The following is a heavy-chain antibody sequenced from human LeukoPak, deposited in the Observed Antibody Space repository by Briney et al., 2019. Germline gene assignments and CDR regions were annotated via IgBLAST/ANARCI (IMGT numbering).Heavy chain of an antibody. CDR2: IHYSGTI. CDR1: RASMSSFF. CDR3: AASGNSWWEGFFHD. V-gene: IGHV4-59*03. Sequence: PSETLSLTCTVSRASMSSFFWSWIRQPPGKGLEWIGHIHYSGTIKYNPSLTSRIALSMDTSKSQVSLRLTSVTAADTAMYYCAASGNSWWEGFFHDWGQGTLVSVSS. J-gene: IGHJ1*01. D-gene: IGHD2-8*02.